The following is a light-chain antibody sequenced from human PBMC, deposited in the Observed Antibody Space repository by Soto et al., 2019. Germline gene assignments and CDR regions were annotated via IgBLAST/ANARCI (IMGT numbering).Light chain of an antibody. CDR2: DAS. J-gene: IGKJ3*01. CDR3: QQRSNWPT. Sequence: EIVLTQSPATLSLSPGERATLSCRASQSLSSYLAWYQQKPGQAPRLLIYDASNRATGIPARFSGSGSGTDFTLTISSLEPEDVAVYYCQQRSNWPTFGPGTKVDIK. CDR1: QSLSSY. V-gene: IGKV3-11*01.